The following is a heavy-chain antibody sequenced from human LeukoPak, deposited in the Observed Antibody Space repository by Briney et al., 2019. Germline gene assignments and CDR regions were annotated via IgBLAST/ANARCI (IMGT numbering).Heavy chain of an antibody. CDR1: GLTFSSYG. CDR3: AKDRDAFNTEWGGLVDD. Sequence: GRSLRLSCAASGLTFSSYGMHWVHQAPDKGLEWVAVISYDGSSKHYADSVKGRFTISRDNSKNTLYLYMNSLRTEDAAVYYCAKDRDAFNTEWGGLVDDWGQGTLVTVSP. CDR2: ISYDGSSK. J-gene: IGHJ4*02. D-gene: IGHD5-24*01. V-gene: IGHV3-30*18.